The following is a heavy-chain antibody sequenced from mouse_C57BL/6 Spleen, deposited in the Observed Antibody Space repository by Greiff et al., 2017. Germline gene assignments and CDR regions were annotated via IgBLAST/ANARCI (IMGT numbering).Heavy chain of an antibody. D-gene: IGHD2-3*01. CDR1: GYTFTSYW. J-gene: IGHJ2*01. Sequence: QVQLQQPGAELVRPGSSVKLSCKASGYTFTSYWMHWVKQRPIQGLEWIGNIDPSDSETHYNQKFKDKATLTVDKSSSTAYMQLSSLTSEDSAVYYCARVGRLLLYFDYWGQGTTLTVSS. CDR3: ARVGRLLLYFDY. CDR2: IDPSDSET. V-gene: IGHV1-52*01.